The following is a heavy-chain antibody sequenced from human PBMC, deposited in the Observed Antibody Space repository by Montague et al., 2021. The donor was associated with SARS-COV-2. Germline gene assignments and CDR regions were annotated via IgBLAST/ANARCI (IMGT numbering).Heavy chain of an antibody. CDR3: ARLSKTGYPPLYYYYGMDV. V-gene: IGHV4-4*02. CDR1: GDSISRSNW. CDR2: IYHSGSP. J-gene: IGHJ6*02. Sequence: SETLSLTCTVSGDSISRSNWWTWVRQPPGKGLEWIGEIYHSGSPNYNPSLKSRVTISVDRSKSQFSLNLRSVTAADTAVYYCARLSKTGYPPLYYYYGMDVWGQGTTVTVSS. D-gene: IGHD3-9*01.